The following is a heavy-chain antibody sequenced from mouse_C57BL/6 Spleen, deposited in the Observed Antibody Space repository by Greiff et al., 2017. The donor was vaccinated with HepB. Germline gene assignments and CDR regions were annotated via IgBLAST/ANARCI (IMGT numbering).Heavy chain of an antibody. CDR3: ARAYYYGSSTFGY. CDR2: IYPGSGST. CDR1: GYTFTSYW. V-gene: IGHV1-55*01. D-gene: IGHD1-1*01. J-gene: IGHJ3*01. Sequence: VQLQQPGAELVKPGASVKMSCKASGYTFTSYWITWVKQRPEQGLEWIGDIYPGSGSTNYNEKFKSKATLTVDTSSSTAYMQLSSLTSEDSAVYYCARAYYYGSSTFGYWGQGTLVTVSA.